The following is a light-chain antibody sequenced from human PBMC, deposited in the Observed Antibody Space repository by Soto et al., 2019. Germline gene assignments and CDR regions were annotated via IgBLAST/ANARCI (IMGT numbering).Light chain of an antibody. V-gene: IGKV1-27*01. CDR3: QKYNSAPLT. CDR2: AAS. Sequence: DVQMTQSPSSLSASVGDRVTITCRASQGIAPYLAWFQQKPGKVPKLLIYAASTLQSGVPSRFSGSGSGTDFTLTISGLQPEDVATYYCQKYNSAPLTFGGGTKVEIK. CDR1: QGIAPY. J-gene: IGKJ4*01.